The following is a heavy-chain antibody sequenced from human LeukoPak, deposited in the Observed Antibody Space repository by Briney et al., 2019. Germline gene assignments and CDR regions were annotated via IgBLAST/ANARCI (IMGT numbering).Heavy chain of an antibody. CDR1: GFTFSSYG. J-gene: IGHJ4*02. D-gene: IGHD2/OR15-2a*01. V-gene: IGHV3-30*18. CDR2: ISYDGSNK. CDR3: AKSPVMSNYYFDY. Sequence: GGSLRLSCAASGFTFSSYGMRWVRQAPGKGLEWVAVISYDGSNKYYADSVKGRFTISRDNSKNTLYLQMNSLRAEDTAVYYCAKSPVMSNYYFDYWGQGTLVTVSS.